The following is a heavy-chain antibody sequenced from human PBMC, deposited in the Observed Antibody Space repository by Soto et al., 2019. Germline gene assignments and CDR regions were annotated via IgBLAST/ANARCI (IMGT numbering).Heavy chain of an antibody. CDR2: VSWNSEII. Sequence: GGSLRLSCEASGFKFGDYAMHWVRQAPGKGLEWVSGVSWNSEIIGYADSVKGRFTISRDNAKNSLYLEMNSLRTEDTALYYCAKDRGPCSGNKCSSLYYYYGMDVWGQGTTVTVSS. CDR3: AKDRGPCSGNKCSSLYYYYGMDV. J-gene: IGHJ6*02. V-gene: IGHV3-9*01. D-gene: IGHD2-15*01. CDR1: GFKFGDYA.